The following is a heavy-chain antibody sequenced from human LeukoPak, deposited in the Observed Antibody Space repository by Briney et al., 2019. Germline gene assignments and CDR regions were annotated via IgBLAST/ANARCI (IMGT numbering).Heavy chain of an antibody. CDR1: GGSFSGYY. J-gene: IGHJ6*03. Sequence: SETLSLTCAVYGGSFSGYYWSWIRQPPGKGLEWIGEINHSGSTNYNPSLKSRVTITVDTSKNQFSLKLSSVTAADTAVYYCARGPYCSSTSCYDDSYYMDVWGKGTTVTVSS. V-gene: IGHV4-34*01. D-gene: IGHD2-2*01. CDR3: ARGPYCSSTSCYDDSYYMDV. CDR2: INHSGST.